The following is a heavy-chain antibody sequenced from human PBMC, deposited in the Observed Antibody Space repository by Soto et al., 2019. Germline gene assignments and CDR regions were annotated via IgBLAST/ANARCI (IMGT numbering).Heavy chain of an antibody. CDR1: GFTFSSYW. CDR3: ARDPIAAAGLYYYYGMDV. D-gene: IGHD6-13*01. J-gene: IGHJ6*02. Sequence: GGSLRLSCAASGFTFSSYWMHWVRQAPGKGLVWVSRINSDGSSTSYADSVKGRFTISRDNAKNTLYLQMNSLRAEDTAVYYCARDPIAAAGLYYYYGMDVWGQGTTVTVSS. CDR2: INSDGSST. V-gene: IGHV3-74*01.